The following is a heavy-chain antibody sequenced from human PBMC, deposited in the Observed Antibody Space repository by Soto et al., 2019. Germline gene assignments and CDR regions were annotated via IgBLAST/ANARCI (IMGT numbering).Heavy chain of an antibody. D-gene: IGHD6-6*01. CDR1: GGSISSYY. J-gene: IGHJ4*02. CDR3: ARVGVAGRQVDY. Sequence: QVQLQESGPGLVKPSETLSLTCTVPGGSISSYYWSWIRQPPGKGLEWIGYSYYSGSTNYNPSLKSRVTISVDASKHPRSLRLSSVTAADTAVYYCARVGVAGRQVDYWGQGTLLTASS. CDR2: SYYSGST. V-gene: IGHV4-59*01.